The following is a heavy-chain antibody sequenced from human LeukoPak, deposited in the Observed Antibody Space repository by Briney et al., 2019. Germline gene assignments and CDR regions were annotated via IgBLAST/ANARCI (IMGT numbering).Heavy chain of an antibody. J-gene: IGHJ4*02. CDR3: ARENPGWLRPSFGF. V-gene: IGHV4-34*01. CDR2: INHSGST. Sequence: SETLSLTCAVYGGSFSGYYWSWIRQPPGKGLKWIGEINHSGSTYYNPSLKSRVTISVDTSKNQFSLKLSSVTAADTAVYYCARENPGWLRPSFGFWGQGTLVTVSS. CDR1: GGSFSGYY. D-gene: IGHD5-12*01.